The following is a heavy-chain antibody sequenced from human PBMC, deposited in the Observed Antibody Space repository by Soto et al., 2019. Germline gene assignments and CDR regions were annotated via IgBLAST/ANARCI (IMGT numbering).Heavy chain of an antibody. D-gene: IGHD5-12*01. CDR3: ASPYEGRAFDI. J-gene: IGHJ3*02. V-gene: IGHV3-7*02. CDR1: GFTFSSHW. CDR2: INQDGSEK. Sequence: GGSLRLSCAASGFTFSSHWMSWVRQAPGKGLEWVANINQDGSEKYYVDSVKGRFTISRDNAKNSLYLQLNSLRAEDTAVYYCASPYEGRAFDIWGQGTMVTVSS.